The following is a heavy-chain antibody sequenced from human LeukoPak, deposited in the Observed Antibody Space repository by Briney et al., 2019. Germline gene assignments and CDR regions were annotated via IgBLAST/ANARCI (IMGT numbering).Heavy chain of an antibody. V-gene: IGHV4-38-2*01. CDR3: ARNGTSSYFDY. Sequence: PSETLSLTCAVSGYSISSGYYWGWIRQAPGKGLEWIGSIYHSGSTHYYPSLKSRVTISVDTPKNQFSLKLSAVTAADTAVYYCARNGTSSYFDYWGQGTLVTVSS. CDR1: GYSISSGYY. CDR2: IYHSGST. J-gene: IGHJ4*02. D-gene: IGHD2-2*01.